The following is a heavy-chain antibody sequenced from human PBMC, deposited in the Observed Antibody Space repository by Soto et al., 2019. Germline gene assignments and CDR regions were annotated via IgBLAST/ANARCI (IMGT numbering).Heavy chain of an antibody. CDR3: AKDLGGWTGTTGMGYFDY. J-gene: IGHJ4*02. D-gene: IGHD4-17*01. V-gene: IGHV3-23*01. Sequence: EVQLLESGGGLVQPGGSLRLSCAASGFTFSSYAMSWVRQAPGKGLEWVSAISGSGGSTYYADSVKGRFTISRDNPKNPRYVQMHSLRAEDTDVYYCAKDLGGWTGTTGMGYFDYWGQGTLVSVGS. CDR1: GFTFSSYA. CDR2: ISGSGGST.